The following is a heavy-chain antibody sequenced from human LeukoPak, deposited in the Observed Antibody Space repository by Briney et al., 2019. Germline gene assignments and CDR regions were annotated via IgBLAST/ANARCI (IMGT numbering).Heavy chain of an antibody. V-gene: IGHV4-59*01. D-gene: IGHD2-15*01. CDR2: IYYSGST. J-gene: IGHJ6*03. CDR3: ARSVEGYCRGGSCYSYSYYMDV. CDR1: GGSISSYY. Sequence: SETLSLTCTVSGGSISSYYWSWIRQPPGKGLGWIGYIYYSGSTNYNPSLKSRVTISVDTSKNQFSLKLSSVTAADTAVYYCARSVEGYCRGGSCYSYSYYMDVWGKGTTVTVSS.